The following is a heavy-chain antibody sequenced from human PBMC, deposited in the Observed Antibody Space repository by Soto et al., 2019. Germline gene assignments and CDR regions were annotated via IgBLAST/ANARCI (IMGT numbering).Heavy chain of an antibody. CDR2: ISSSGSTR. Sequence: GGSLRLSCAASEFTFSSFEVNWVRQAPGKGLGWVSYISSSGSTRYYADSVKGRFTISRDNAKNSVYLQMNSLRAEDTAVYYCARDRYDFWSGYRTYYGMDVWGQGTTVTVPS. J-gene: IGHJ6*02. CDR1: EFTFSSFE. CDR3: ARDRYDFWSGYRTYYGMDV. D-gene: IGHD3-3*01. V-gene: IGHV3-48*03.